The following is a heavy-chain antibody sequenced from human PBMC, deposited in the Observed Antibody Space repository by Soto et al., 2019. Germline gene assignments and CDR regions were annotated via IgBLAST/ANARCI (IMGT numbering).Heavy chain of an antibody. CDR3: ARDVPTAFGVVIYSRRGYYGMDV. V-gene: IGHV1-18*01. Sequence: ASVKGSCEASGYTFTSYGISWVRQAPGQGLEWMGWISAYNADTKYAQKFQGRVTMTSDTSTTTAYMELRSLRSDDRAVYYCARDVPTAFGVVIYSRRGYYGMDVWGQGTTVTVSS. CDR2: ISAYNADT. J-gene: IGHJ6*02. CDR1: GYTFTSYG. D-gene: IGHD3-3*01.